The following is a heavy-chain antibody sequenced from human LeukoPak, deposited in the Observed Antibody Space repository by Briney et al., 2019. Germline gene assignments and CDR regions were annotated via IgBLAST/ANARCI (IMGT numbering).Heavy chain of an antibody. CDR2: VSYDGGSK. CDR1: GFAFSSYA. V-gene: IGHV3-30-3*01. Sequence: GGSLRLSCAASGFAFSSYAIHWVRQGPGKGLEWVALVSYDGGSKYYADSVKGRFTISRDNAKNSLYLQMNSLRAEDTAVYYCARVSGYADSAFDYWGQGTLVTVSS. CDR3: ARVSGYADSAFDY. D-gene: IGHD5-12*01. J-gene: IGHJ4*02.